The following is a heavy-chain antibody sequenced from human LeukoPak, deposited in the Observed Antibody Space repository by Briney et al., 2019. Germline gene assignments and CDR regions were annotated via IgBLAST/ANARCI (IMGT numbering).Heavy chain of an antibody. J-gene: IGHJ4*02. CDR1: GFTFSSYA. CDR2: ISNSGGFT. CDR3: ARESGFGDDSSGYYFDY. V-gene: IGHV3-23*01. Sequence: GGSLRLSCAASGFTFSSYAMSWVRQAPGKGLEWVSAISNSGGFTYYADSVKGRFTISRDNSKNTLYLQMNSLRAEDTAVYYCARESGFGDDSSGYYFDYWGQGTLVTVSS. D-gene: IGHD3-22*01.